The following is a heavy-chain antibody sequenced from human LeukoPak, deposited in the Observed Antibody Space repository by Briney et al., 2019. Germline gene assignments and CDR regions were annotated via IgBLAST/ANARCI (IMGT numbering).Heavy chain of an antibody. CDR2: ISSSSSYI. D-gene: IGHD2-2*01. J-gene: IGHJ4*02. CDR3: AKIPGTGFSYVIDY. Sequence: GGSLRLSCAASAFTFSSYSMNWVRQAPGKGLEWVSSISSSSSYIYYADSVKGRFAISRDNAKNSLYLQMNSLRAAPTAIYYCAKIPGTGFSYVIDYWGQGSLVTVSS. CDR1: AFTFSSYS. V-gene: IGHV3-21*01.